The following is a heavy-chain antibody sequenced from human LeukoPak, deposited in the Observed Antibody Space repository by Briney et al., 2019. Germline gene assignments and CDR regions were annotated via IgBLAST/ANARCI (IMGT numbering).Heavy chain of an antibody. CDR2: IWYDGSNK. J-gene: IGHJ4*02. D-gene: IGHD3-22*01. CDR3: ARERDDSSGDSDY. V-gene: IGHV3-33*01. Sequence: PGRSLRLSCAASGFTFSSYGMHWVRQATGKGLEWVAVIWYDGSNKYYADSVKGRFTISRDNSKNTLYLQMNSLRAEDTAVYYCARERDDSSGDSDYWGQGTLVTVSS. CDR1: GFTFSSYG.